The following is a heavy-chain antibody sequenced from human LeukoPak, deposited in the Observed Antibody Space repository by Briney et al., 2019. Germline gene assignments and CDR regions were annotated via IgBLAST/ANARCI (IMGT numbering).Heavy chain of an antibody. D-gene: IGHD6-19*01. CDR2: IYPGDCDT. CDR1: GYGFTSYW. Sequence: GESLKISCKGCGYGFTSYWIGWVRQMRGKGLEWMGIIYPGDCDTRYSPFFQGQVTISADKSISTAYLQWSSLKASDTAMYYCARRGHGYSSGWYVDYWGQGTPVTVYS. J-gene: IGHJ4*02. V-gene: IGHV5-51*01. CDR3: ARRGHGYSSGWYVDY.